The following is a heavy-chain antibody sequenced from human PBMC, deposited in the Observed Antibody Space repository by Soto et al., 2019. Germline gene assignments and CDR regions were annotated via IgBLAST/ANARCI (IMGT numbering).Heavy chain of an antibody. CDR2: IYNTGTT. D-gene: IGHD4-4*01. Sequence: TSETLSLTCAVSGGTISDYYWSWIRQAPGKGLEWIAYIYNTGTTNCNPSLKSRVTISEDSSKNQISLKLSSVTAADTAVYYCARHRRTTVAKFYFDYWGQGALVTVSS. V-gene: IGHV4-59*08. CDR1: GGTISDYY. J-gene: IGHJ4*02. CDR3: ARHRRTTVAKFYFDY.